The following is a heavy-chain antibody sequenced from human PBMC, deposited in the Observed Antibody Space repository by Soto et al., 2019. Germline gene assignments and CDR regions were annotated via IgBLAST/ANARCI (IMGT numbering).Heavy chain of an antibody. D-gene: IGHD3-16*02. CDR1: YE. CDR2: IYYSGST. V-gene: IGHV4-30-4*08. CDR3: AREKDYVWGSYRQFDY. Sequence: YEGGGILQPKGKGLEWIGYIYYSGSTYYNPSLKSRVTISVDTSKNQFSLKLSSVTAADTAVYYCAREKDYVWGSYRQFDYWGQGTLVTVSS. J-gene: IGHJ4*02.